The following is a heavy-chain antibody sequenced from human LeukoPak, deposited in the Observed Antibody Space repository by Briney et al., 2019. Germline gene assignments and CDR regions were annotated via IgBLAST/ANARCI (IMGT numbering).Heavy chain of an antibody. CDR3: ARDLGGSYSYYFDY. V-gene: IGHV1-69*04. J-gene: IGHJ4*02. Sequence: GSSVKVSCKASGGTFSSYAISWVRQAPGQGLEWMGRIIPILGIANYAQKFQGRVTITADKSTSTAYMELSSLRSEDTAVYFCARDLGGSYSYYFDYWGQGTLVTVSS. CDR1: GGTFSSYA. CDR2: IIPILGIA. D-gene: IGHD1-26*01.